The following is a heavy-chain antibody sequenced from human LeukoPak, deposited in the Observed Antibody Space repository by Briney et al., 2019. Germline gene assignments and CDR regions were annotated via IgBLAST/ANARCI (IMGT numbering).Heavy chain of an antibody. V-gene: IGHV3-23*01. CDR1: GFTFTSYA. CDR2: ISGSGGST. D-gene: IGHD3-22*01. J-gene: IGHJ4*02. CDR3: AKDAFHDSSGYYSPFDY. Sequence: GGSLRLSCAASGFTFTSYAMNWVRQAPGKGLEWVSGISGSGGSTYYADSVKGRFTISRDNSKNTLYLQMNSLRAEDTAVYYCAKDAFHDSSGYYSPFDYWGQGALVTVSS.